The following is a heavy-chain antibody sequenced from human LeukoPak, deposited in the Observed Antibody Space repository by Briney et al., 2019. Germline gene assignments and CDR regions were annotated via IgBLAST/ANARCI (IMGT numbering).Heavy chain of an antibody. D-gene: IGHD6-6*01. CDR3: ARERYSRSSHDALDL. CDR2: ISSGGSSV. CDR1: EFTFSSHF. Sequence: PGGSLRLSCAASEFTFSSHFMNWVRQAPGKGLEWVSSISSGGSSVLYADSLKGRFTISRDNTKNSLYLQMNSLRPEDTAVYYCARERYSRSSHDALDLWGRGTMVIVSS. V-gene: IGHV3-21*01. J-gene: IGHJ3*01.